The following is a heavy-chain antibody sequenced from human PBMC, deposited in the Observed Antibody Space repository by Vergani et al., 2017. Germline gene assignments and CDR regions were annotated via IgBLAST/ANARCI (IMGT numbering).Heavy chain of an antibody. D-gene: IGHD6-6*01. Sequence: QVQLQESGPGLVKPSETLSLTCTVSNYSISRGYFWGWIRRPPGKGLEWIASFHHTGMTYNNPSLKSRVTISVDTSKNQFSLKLSSVTAADTAVYYCAREYSSSVGFLAYWGQGTLVTVSS. V-gene: IGHV4-38-2*02. CDR2: FHHTGMT. J-gene: IGHJ4*02. CDR3: AREYSSSVGFLAY. CDR1: NYSISRGYF.